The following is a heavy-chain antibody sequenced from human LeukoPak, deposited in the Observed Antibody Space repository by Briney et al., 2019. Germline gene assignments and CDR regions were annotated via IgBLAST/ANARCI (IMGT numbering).Heavy chain of an antibody. CDR1: GGSISSYY. CDR3: AKWGPYCVGDYCPALDS. V-gene: IGHV4-59*01. D-gene: IGHD2-21*02. Sequence: SETLSLTCTVSGGSISSYYWSWIRQPPGKGLEWIGYIYYSGSTNYNPSLKSRVTISVDTSKNQFSLKLSSVTAADTAVYYCAKWGPYCVGDYCPALDSWGPGTLVTVSS. CDR2: IYYSGST. J-gene: IGHJ4*02.